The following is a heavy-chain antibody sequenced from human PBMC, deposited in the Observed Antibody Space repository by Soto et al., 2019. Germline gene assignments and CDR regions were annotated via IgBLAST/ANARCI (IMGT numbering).Heavy chain of an antibody. CDR3: ASGRGYSYGWRTGWFDP. CDR1: GFTLSSYA. D-gene: IGHD5-18*01. Sequence: QPGGSLRLSCAASGFTLSSYAMSWVRQAPGNGLEWVSAISGSGGSTYYADSVKGRFTISRDNSKNTLYLQMNSLRAEDTAVYYCASGRGYSYGWRTGWFDPWGQGTLVTVSS. V-gene: IGHV3-23*01. J-gene: IGHJ5*02. CDR2: ISGSGGST.